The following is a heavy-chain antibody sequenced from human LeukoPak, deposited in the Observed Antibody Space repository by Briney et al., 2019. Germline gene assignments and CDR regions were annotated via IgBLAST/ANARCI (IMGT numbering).Heavy chain of an antibody. J-gene: IGHJ3*02. V-gene: IGHV3-49*04. D-gene: IGHD3-3*01. CDR2: IRGKAYGGTI. CDR3: ARDYSGYDVWNGYNDAFDM. CDR1: GFTFGDYA. Sequence: GGSLRLSCTASGFTFGDYAMSWVRQAPGKGLEWVSFIRGKAYGGTIEYAASVKGRFIISRDDSKGITYLQMNSLRTEDTAVYYCARDYSGYDVWNGYNDAFDMWGRGTMVTVSS.